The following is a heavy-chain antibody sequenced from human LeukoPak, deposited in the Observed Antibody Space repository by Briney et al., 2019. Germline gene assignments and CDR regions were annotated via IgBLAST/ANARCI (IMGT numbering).Heavy chain of an antibody. D-gene: IGHD6-13*01. V-gene: IGHV4-59*01. CDR1: GGSISSYY. Sequence: SETLSLTCTVSGGSISSYYWSWIRQPPGKGLEWIGYIYYSGSTNYNPSLKSRVTISVDTSKNQFSLERSSVTAADTAVYYCARVGSSSWYLFDPWGQGTLVTVSS. CDR2: IYYSGST. CDR3: ARVGSSSWYLFDP. J-gene: IGHJ5*02.